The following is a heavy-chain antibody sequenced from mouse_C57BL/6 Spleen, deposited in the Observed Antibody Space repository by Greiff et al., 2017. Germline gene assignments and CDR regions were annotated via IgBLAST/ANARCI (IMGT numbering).Heavy chain of an antibody. Sequence: QVQLKESGPELVKPGASVKISCKASGYAFSSSWMNWVKQRPGKGLEWIGRIYPGDGDTNYNGKFKGKATLTADKSSSTAYMQLSSLTSEDSAVYFCSLFITTAFDVWGTGTTVTVSS. V-gene: IGHV1-82*01. CDR2: IYPGDGDT. J-gene: IGHJ1*03. CDR3: SLFITTAFDV. D-gene: IGHD1-1*01. CDR1: GYAFSSSW.